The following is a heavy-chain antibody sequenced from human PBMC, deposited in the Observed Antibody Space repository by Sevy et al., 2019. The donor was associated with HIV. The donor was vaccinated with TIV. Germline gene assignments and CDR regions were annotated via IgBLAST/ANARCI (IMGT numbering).Heavy chain of an antibody. D-gene: IGHD4-17*01. J-gene: IGHJ6*03. CDR3: AKDAFYGDYVNYDYYYMDV. V-gene: IGHV3-23*01. CDR2: ISGSGGST. Sequence: GGSLRLSCTASGFTFSSYAMSWVRQAPGKGLEWVSAISGSGGSTYYADSVKGRFTISRDNSKNTPYLQMNSLRAEDTAVYYCAKDAFYGDYVNYDYYYMDVWGKGTTVTVSS. CDR1: GFTFSSYA.